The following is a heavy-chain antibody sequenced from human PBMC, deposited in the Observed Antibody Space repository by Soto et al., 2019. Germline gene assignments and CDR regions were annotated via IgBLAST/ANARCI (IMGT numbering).Heavy chain of an antibody. Sequence: SETLSLTCTVSGGSISSSSSYWGWIRQPPGKGLEWIGTIYSGSTYYNPSLKSRVTISVDTSKNQFSLKLSSVAAADTAIYFCATTRGIAVGGSFDYWGQGTLVNVS. J-gene: IGHJ4*02. CDR1: GGSISSSSSY. V-gene: IGHV4-39*01. CDR2: IYSGST. D-gene: IGHD6-13*01. CDR3: ATTRGIAVGGSFDY.